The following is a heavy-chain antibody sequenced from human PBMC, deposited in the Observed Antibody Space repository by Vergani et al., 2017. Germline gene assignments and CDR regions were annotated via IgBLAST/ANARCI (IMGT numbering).Heavy chain of an antibody. Sequence: QVTLKESGPALVKPTQTLTLTCTFSGFSPTTSAMRVSWIRQPPGRALEWLARIEWDDEKFYNTSLKDRLSISKDTSKSQVVLTMTNMDPLDTATYYCARDYRGDFFDHWGQGTLVTVTS. CDR1: GFSPTTSAMR. CDR2: IEWDDEK. D-gene: IGHD4/OR15-4a*01. J-gene: IGHJ4*02. V-gene: IGHV2-70*04. CDR3: ARDYRGDFFDH.